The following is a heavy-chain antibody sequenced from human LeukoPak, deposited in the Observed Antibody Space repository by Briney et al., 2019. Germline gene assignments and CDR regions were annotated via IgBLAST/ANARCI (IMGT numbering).Heavy chain of an antibody. Sequence: GGSLRLSCAASGFSFSTYEFHWVRHAPGKGLEWVSYISASGQTIYYADSVRGRFTISRDNSKNTLYLQMNSLRAEDTAVYYCAKASAMIVVVSKHFDYWGQGTLVTVSS. CDR2: ISASGQTI. V-gene: IGHV3-48*03. J-gene: IGHJ4*02. CDR3: AKASAMIVVVSKHFDY. D-gene: IGHD3-22*01. CDR1: GFSFSTYE.